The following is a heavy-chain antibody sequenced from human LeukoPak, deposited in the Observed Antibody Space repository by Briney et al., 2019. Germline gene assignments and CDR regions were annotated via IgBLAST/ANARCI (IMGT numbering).Heavy chain of an antibody. J-gene: IGHJ4*02. Sequence: PSQTLSLTCAVSGGSISSGSYYWSWIRQPAGKGLEWIGRIYTSGSTNYNPSLKSRVTISVDTSKNQFSLKLSSVTAADTAVYYCARAGTLEWLSDAEYYFDYWGQGTLVTVSS. V-gene: IGHV4-61*02. D-gene: IGHD3-3*01. CDR3: ARAGTLEWLSDAEYYFDY. CDR2: IYTSGST. CDR1: GGSISSGSYY.